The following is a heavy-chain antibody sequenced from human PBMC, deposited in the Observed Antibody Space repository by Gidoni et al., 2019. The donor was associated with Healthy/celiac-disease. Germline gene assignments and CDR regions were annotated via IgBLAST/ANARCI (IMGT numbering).Heavy chain of an antibody. CDR1: GGSISSSSYY. Sequence: QLQLQESGPGLVKPSETLSLTCTVSGGSISSSSYYWGWIRQPPGKGLEWSGSIYYSGSTYYNPSLKSRVTISVDTSKNQFSLKLSSVTAADTAVYYCARLGGGSSSWEGFDYWGQGTLVTVSS. J-gene: IGHJ4*02. D-gene: IGHD6-13*01. V-gene: IGHV4-39*01. CDR3: ARLGGGSSSWEGFDY. CDR2: IYYSGST.